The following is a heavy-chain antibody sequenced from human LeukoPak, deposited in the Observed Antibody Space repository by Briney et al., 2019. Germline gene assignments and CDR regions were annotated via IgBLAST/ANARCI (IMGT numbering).Heavy chain of an antibody. J-gene: IGHJ6*03. CDR3: AREAWFGEWNSRNDYYYYYMDV. CDR2: ISSSGSTI. D-gene: IGHD3-10*01. V-gene: IGHV3-48*03. Sequence: SGGSLRLSCAASGFTFSSYEMNWVRQAPGKGLEWVSYISSSGSTIYYADSVKGRFTISRDNAKNSLYLQMNSLRAEDTAVYYCAREAWFGEWNSRNDYYYYYMDVWGKGTTVTISS. CDR1: GFTFSSYE.